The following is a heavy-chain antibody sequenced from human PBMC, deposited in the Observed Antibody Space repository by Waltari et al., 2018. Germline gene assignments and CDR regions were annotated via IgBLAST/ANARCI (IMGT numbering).Heavy chain of an antibody. CDR2: IYTSGST. Sequence: QVQLQESGPGLVKPSQTLSLTCTVSGGSISSASYYWSWIRQPAGKGLEWIGRIYTSGSTNYNPSLKSRVTISVDTSKNQFSLKLSSVTAADTAVYYCAREREYNWNFGTGYYFDYWGQGTLVTVSS. CDR1: GGSISSASYY. V-gene: IGHV4-61*02. CDR3: AREREYNWNFGTGYYFDY. D-gene: IGHD1-7*01. J-gene: IGHJ4*02.